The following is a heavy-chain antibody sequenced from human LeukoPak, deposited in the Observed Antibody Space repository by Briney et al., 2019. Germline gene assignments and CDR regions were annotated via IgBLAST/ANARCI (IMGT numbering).Heavy chain of an antibody. V-gene: IGHV3-48*01. J-gene: IGHJ6*03. Sequence: GGSLRLSCAASGFTFSRYTMRWVRQAPGKRLEGSSYIIISSTTIKYADSVKGRFIISRDNSKNTLYLQMNSLRAEDTAVYYCARASYDFWSGYYTPSLYYYYMDVWGKGTTVTVSS. CDR2: IIISSTTI. D-gene: IGHD3-3*01. CDR3: ARASYDFWSGYYTPSLYYYYMDV. CDR1: GFTFSRYT.